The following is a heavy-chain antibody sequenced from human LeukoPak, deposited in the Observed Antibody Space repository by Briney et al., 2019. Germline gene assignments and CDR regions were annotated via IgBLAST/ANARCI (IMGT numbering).Heavy chain of an antibody. V-gene: IGHV3-21*01. Sequence: GGSLRLSCAASGFTFSRYTINWVRQAPGKGLEWVSSISSNSGYKKYADSLKGRFTISRDNAKNSLFLQMNSLRAEDTAVYYCAKDNRELLDYYYYYMDVWGKGTTVTVSS. CDR3: AKDNRELLDYYYYYMDV. J-gene: IGHJ6*03. CDR1: GFTFSRYT. D-gene: IGHD1-26*01. CDR2: ISSNSGYK.